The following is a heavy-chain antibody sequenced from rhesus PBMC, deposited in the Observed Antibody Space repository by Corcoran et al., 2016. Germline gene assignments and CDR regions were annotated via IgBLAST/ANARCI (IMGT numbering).Heavy chain of an antibody. D-gene: IGHD5-42*01. V-gene: IGHV4S14*01. Sequence: QVQLQESGPGLVKPSEPLSLTCAVSGYSLSSGYYWGWLRQPPGKGLEWFGRIYGSGGCNYLNPSLKSRVTLSVDTSKNQFSRKLSSVTAADTAVYYCARGGSSWSEWDTVGTEWYFDLWGPGTPITISS. CDR1: GYSLSSGYY. CDR2: IYGSGGCN. J-gene: IGHJ2*01. CDR3: ARGGSSWSEWDTVGTEWYFDL.